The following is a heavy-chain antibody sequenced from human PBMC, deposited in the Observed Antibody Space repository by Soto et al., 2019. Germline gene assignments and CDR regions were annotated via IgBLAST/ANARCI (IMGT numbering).Heavy chain of an antibody. J-gene: IGHJ3*02. CDR1: GFGLSTYV. D-gene: IGHD1-26*01. CDR3: AKGLLAIVGTTLPRDAFNI. CDR2: ISHDGSYK. V-gene: IGHV3-30*18. Sequence: WGSLRLSCVASGFGLSTYVMRLGRHSPFKWLEWVAVISHDGSYKYYGDAVKGRFTISRDTSKNAVYLEMNSLRPEDTAVYYCAKGLLAIVGTTLPRDAFNIWGQGTMVTVSS.